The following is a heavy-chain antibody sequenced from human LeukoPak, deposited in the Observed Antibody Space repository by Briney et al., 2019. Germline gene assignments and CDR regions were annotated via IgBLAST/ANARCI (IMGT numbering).Heavy chain of an antibody. CDR3: AREDYRYGYYNYMDV. Sequence: SETLSLTCTVSGGSIISYYWSWIRQPPGKGLEWIGYIYYSGSTNYNPSLKRRVTISVDPSKNQFSLKLSSVTAADTAVYYCAREDYRYGYYNYMDVWGKGTTVTVSS. J-gene: IGHJ6*03. CDR1: GGSIISYY. D-gene: IGHD5-18*01. CDR2: IYYSGST. V-gene: IGHV4-59*01.